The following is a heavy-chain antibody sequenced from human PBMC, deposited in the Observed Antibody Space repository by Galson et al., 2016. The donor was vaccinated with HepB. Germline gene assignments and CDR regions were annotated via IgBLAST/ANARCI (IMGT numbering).Heavy chain of an antibody. J-gene: IGHJ3*02. CDR3: AREYSSYAFDI. D-gene: IGHD2-15*01. CDR1: AYTFTNYA. Sequence: SVKVSCKASAYTFTNYAIHWVRQAPGQGLEWMGWVIPGNGDAKYSQTFQGRVTFARDTSANTAYMELSSLRSEDTAVYYCAREYSSYAFDIWGQGTMVTVSS. V-gene: IGHV1-3*01. CDR2: VIPGNGDA.